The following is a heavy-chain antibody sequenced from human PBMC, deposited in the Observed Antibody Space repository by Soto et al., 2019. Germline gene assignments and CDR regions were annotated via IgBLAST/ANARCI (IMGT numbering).Heavy chain of an antibody. CDR2: IIPIFRTV. Sequence: GGSVKVSCKASGGTFSSYAISWVRQAPGQGLEWMGGIIPIFRTVNYAQKFQGRVTITADESTTTVYMDLRSLRSEDTAVYYCAKGAVAGTPTSYYYYGMDVWGQGTTVTVAS. CDR1: GGTFSSYA. CDR3: AKGAVAGTPTSYYYYGMDV. J-gene: IGHJ6*02. D-gene: IGHD6-19*01. V-gene: IGHV1-69*13.